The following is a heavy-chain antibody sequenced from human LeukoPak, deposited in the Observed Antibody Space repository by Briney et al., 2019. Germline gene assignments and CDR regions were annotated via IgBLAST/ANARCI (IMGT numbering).Heavy chain of an antibody. J-gene: IGHJ4*02. CDR1: GFTFSDHY. V-gene: IGHV3-11*05. Sequence: GGSLRLSCAASGFTFSDHYMSWIRQAPGQGLEWVSYISSSSSYTNYADSVKGRFTISRDNAKNSLYLQMNSLRAEDTAVYYCAKDHTTMGLSGYWGQGTLVTVSS. CDR3: AKDHTTMGLSGY. D-gene: IGHD3-16*02. CDR2: ISSSSSYT.